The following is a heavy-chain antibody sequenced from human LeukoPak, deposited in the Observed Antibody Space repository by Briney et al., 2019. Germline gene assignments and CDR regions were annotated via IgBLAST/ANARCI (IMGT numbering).Heavy chain of an antibody. CDR2: ISGYNGDT. CDR3: ARPGPSLKGGMDV. Sequence: ASVKVSCKTSGYTFSNYGIGWVRQAPGQGLEWMGWISGYNGDTNYAQNVQGRVTMTRNTSISTAYMELSSLRSEDTAVYYCARPGPSLKGGMDVWGQGTTVTVSS. V-gene: IGHV1-18*01. J-gene: IGHJ6*02. CDR1: GYTFSNYG.